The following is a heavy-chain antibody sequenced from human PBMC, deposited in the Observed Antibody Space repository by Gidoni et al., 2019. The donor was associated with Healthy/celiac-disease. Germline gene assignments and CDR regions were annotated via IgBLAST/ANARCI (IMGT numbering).Heavy chain of an antibody. J-gene: IGHJ2*01. D-gene: IGHD2-15*01. V-gene: IGHV4-39*01. CDR2: IYYSGIT. CDR1: GGSISRSRYY. Sequence: LQLQESGPGLVKPSETLSLTCPVSGGSISRSRYYLGWIRQPPWKGLESIGSIYYSGITYYNPALKSRVTISVDTSKNQFSLKLSSVTAADTAVYYGARHRSDPYCSGGSCYSHYWYFDLWGRGTLVTVSS. CDR3: ARHRSDPYCSGGSCYSHYWYFDL.